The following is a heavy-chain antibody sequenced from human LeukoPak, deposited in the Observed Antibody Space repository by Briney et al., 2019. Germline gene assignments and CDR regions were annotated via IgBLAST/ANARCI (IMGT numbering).Heavy chain of an antibody. CDR1: GFTFSTYA. V-gene: IGHV3-64*01. CDR3: ARDQSMTTVTTCDY. CDR2: ISSSGAST. Sequence: GGSLRLSCAAPGFTFSTYAMHWIRQAPGKGLEYLSAISSSGASTYYANSVKGRFTISRDNSKNTLYLQMGSLRAEDMAVYYCARDQSMTTVTTCDYWGQGTLVTVSS. J-gene: IGHJ4*02. D-gene: IGHD4-17*01.